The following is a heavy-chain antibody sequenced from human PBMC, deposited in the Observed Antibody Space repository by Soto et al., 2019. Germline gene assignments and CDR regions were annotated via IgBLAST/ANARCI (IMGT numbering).Heavy chain of an antibody. CDR1: GYTLTELS. CDR2: FDPEDGET. CDR3: ATSPIFGVVIYPYYFDY. J-gene: IGHJ4*02. V-gene: IGHV1-24*01. D-gene: IGHD3-3*02. Sequence: ASVKVSCKVSGYTLTELSMHWVRQAPGKGLEWMGGFDPEDGETIYAQKFQGRVTMTEDTSTDTAYMELSSLRSEDTAVYYCATSPIFGVVIYPYYFDYWGQGTLVTVSS.